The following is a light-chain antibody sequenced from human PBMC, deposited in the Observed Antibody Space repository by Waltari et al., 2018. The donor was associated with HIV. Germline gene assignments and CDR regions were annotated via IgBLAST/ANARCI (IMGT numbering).Light chain of an antibody. CDR3: HQSSSLWT. Sequence: DIVLTQSPEFQSVTTQEKVAITSRASQNIGSSLHWYQQKPDQSTKLLIKYASQSFSGVPSRFSGSGSGTDFTLTINGLEAEDAATYYCHQSSSLWTFGQGTKVEIK. J-gene: IGKJ1*01. CDR2: YAS. CDR1: QNIGSS. V-gene: IGKV6-21*01.